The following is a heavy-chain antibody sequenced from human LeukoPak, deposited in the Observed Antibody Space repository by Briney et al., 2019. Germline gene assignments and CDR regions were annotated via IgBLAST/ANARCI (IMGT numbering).Heavy chain of an antibody. D-gene: IGHD4-23*01. V-gene: IGHV1-46*01. CDR2: INPRGTST. J-gene: IGHJ5*02. Sequence: ASVKVSCKASGYSFTSHYMHWVRQAPGQGLEWMGLINPRGTSTIYAEKFHGRIIMTRDMSTTTDYMELSSLKSDDTAVYYCARDNSIHERGWWFDPWGQGTLVTVSS. CDR3: ARDNSIHERGWWFDP. CDR1: GYSFTSHY.